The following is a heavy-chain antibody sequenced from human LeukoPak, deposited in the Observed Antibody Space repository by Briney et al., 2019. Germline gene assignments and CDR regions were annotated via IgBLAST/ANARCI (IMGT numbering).Heavy chain of an antibody. D-gene: IGHD2-15*01. CDR2: IYSGGST. CDR1: GFSVISNY. J-gene: IGHJ3*02. V-gene: IGHV3-53*01. CDR3: ARESLRSGTSYLDAFDI. Sequence: GGSLRLSCAASGFSVISNYMSWVRQAPGKGLEWVSLIYSGGSTNYVGSVKGRFTISRDNSRNTLYLQMNSLKTEDTAVYYCARESLRSGTSYLDAFDIWGQGTKVTVSS.